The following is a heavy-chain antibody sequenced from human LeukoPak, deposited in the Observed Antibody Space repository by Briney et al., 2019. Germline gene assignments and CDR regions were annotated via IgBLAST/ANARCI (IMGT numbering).Heavy chain of an antibody. J-gene: IGHJ4*02. V-gene: IGHV4-61*02. CDR3: ARKRPWGLSRYFDY. Sequence: PSETLSLTCTVSGGSISSGLYYWSWIRQPAGKGLEWIGRIYTSGTTNSNSSPESRVNISLDASKNQFSLKLSSVTAADTAVYYCARKRPWGLSRYFDYWGQGTLVTVSS. CDR2: IYTSGTT. D-gene: IGHD7-27*01. CDR1: GGSISSGLYY.